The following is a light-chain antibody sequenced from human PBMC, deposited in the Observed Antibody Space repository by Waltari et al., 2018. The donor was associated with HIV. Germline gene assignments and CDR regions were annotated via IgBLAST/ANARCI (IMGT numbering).Light chain of an antibody. CDR1: SGSVPTRSY. Sequence: QTVVTPEPSFSVAPGGHVPLTCGFSSGSVPTRSYTSWYPQPPGQAPRTLIYSTNTRSSGVPDRFSGSILGNKAALTITGAQADDESDYYCVLYMGSGSCMFGGGTKLTVL. J-gene: IGLJ3*02. CDR3: VLYMGSGSCM. V-gene: IGLV8-61*01. CDR2: STN.